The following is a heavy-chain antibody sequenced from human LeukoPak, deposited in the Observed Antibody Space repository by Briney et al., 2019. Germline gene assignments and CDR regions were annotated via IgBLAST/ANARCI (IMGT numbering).Heavy chain of an antibody. Sequence: SETLSLTCTVSGGSISSSSYYWGWIRQPPGKGLEWIGSIYYSGSTYYNPSLKSRVTISVDTSKNQFSLKLSSVTAADTAVYYCARGMTIVVVTNFDPWGQGTLVTVSS. D-gene: IGHD3-22*01. J-gene: IGHJ5*02. V-gene: IGHV4-39*01. CDR3: ARGMTIVVVTNFDP. CDR2: IYYSGST. CDR1: GGSISSSSYY.